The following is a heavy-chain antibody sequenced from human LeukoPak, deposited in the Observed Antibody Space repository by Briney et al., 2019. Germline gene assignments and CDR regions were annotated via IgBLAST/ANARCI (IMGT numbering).Heavy chain of an antibody. J-gene: IGHJ5*02. D-gene: IGHD3-10*01. V-gene: IGHV3-21*01. CDR3: ARDSREVLLWFGEFSP. CDR1: GFTFSNYN. Sequence: GGSLRLSCADSGFTFSNYNMNWVRQAPGKAMEWVSSITSSGTYTFYADSVKGRFTISRDNAKNSLYLQMDSLGPEDTAVYYCARDSREVLLWFGEFSPWGQGTLVTVSS. CDR2: ITSSGTYT.